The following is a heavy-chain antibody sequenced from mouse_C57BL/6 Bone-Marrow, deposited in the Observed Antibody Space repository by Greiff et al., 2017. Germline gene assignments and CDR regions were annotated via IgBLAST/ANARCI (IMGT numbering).Heavy chain of an antibody. Sequence: VHLVESGPGLVAPSQSLSITCTVSGFSLTSYAISWVRQPPGKGLEWLGVIWTGGGTNYNSAIKSRLSISKDNSKSQAFLKMNSLQTDDTARYYCARIYYGSSWYFDVWGTGTTVTVSS. V-gene: IGHV2-9-1*01. CDR2: IWTGGGT. D-gene: IGHD1-1*01. CDR3: ARIYYGSSWYFDV. CDR1: GFSLTSYA. J-gene: IGHJ1*03.